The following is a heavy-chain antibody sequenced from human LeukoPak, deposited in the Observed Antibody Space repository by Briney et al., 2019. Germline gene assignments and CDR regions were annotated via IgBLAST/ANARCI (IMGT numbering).Heavy chain of an antibody. Sequence: GGSLRLSCAASGFTFSSYGMHWVRQAPGKGLEWVAFIRYDGSNKYYADSVKGRFTISRDNSKNTLYLQMNSLRAEDTAVYYCAKVMGVVGTLRYYFDYWGQGTLVSVSS. D-gene: IGHD6-19*01. CDR2: IRYDGSNK. J-gene: IGHJ4*02. CDR3: AKVMGVVGTLRYYFDY. CDR1: GFTFSSYG. V-gene: IGHV3-30*02.